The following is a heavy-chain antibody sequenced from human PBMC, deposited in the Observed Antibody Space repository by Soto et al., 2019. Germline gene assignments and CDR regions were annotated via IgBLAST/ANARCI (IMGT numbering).Heavy chain of an antibody. Sequence: SETLSLTCAVYGGSFSGYYWTWIRQPPGTGLEWIGEINHSGSTNYNPSLKSRVTISVDTSKNQFSLKLSSVTPADTAVYYCARDWGDRSFDIWGKGTMVTVSS. V-gene: IGHV4-34*01. CDR2: INHSGST. CDR3: ARDWGDRSFDI. D-gene: IGHD3-10*01. CDR1: GGSFSGYY. J-gene: IGHJ3*02.